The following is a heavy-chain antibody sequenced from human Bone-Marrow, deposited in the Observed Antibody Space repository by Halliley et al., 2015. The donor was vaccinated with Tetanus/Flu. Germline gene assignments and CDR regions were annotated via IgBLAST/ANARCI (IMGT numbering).Heavy chain of an antibody. J-gene: IGHJ6*02. D-gene: IGHD1-26*01. CDR1: GFMFRSYE. CDR3: ARVHYPRQLDYSYGLDV. Sequence: SLRLSCAASGFMFRSYEMNWVRQAPGKGLEWVSYISSSGSSTYYADSVKGRFTISRDNTKDSVYLHLNSLRAEDTAVYYCARVHYPRQLDYSYGLDVCGQGTAVTVSS. V-gene: IGHV3-48*03. CDR2: ISSSGSST.